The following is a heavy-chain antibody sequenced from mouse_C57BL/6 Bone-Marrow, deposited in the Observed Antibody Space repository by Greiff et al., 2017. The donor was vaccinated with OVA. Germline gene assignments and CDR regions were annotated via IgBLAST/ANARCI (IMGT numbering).Heavy chain of an antibody. J-gene: IGHJ2*01. V-gene: IGHV14-4*01. Sequence: EVQLQQSGAELVRPGASVKLSCTASGFNINDDYMHWVKERPEQGLEWIGWIDPENGDTEYASKFQGKATITADTSSKTVYLQHSSLPSEDTAVYYCTTYRYWGQGTTLTVTS. CDR2: IDPENGDT. CDR1: GFNINDDY. CDR3: TTYRY.